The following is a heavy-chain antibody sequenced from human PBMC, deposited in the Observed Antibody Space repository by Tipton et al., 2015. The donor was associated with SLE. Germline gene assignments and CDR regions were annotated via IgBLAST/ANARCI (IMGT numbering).Heavy chain of an antibody. CDR3: ARAVGDTSGYLDY. CDR1: SGSIRSSTYY. D-gene: IGHD3-22*01. V-gene: IGHV4-39*07. J-gene: IGHJ4*02. CDR2: LDYSGST. Sequence: TLSLPFPFPSGSIRSSTYYWGWIRQPPGKGLEWIGSLDYSGSTYYNPSLKSRINISVDTSKNQFSLKLSSVTAADTAVYYCARAVGDTSGYLDYWGLGTLVTVSS.